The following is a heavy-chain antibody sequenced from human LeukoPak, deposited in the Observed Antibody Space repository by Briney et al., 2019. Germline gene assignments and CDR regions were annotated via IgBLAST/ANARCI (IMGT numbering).Heavy chain of an antibody. CDR3: VRELETMVRGVVVDY. D-gene: IGHD3-10*01. CDR1: GYIFDRYA. Sequence: ASAKVSCKASGYIFDRYAMNWVRQAPGQGLEWMGWINTNSGNPTYAQGFTGRFVFSLDTSVSTAYLQIFNLKAEDTAVYYCVRELETMVRGVVVDYWGQGTLVYVSS. V-gene: IGHV7-4-1*01. CDR2: INTNSGNP. J-gene: IGHJ4*02.